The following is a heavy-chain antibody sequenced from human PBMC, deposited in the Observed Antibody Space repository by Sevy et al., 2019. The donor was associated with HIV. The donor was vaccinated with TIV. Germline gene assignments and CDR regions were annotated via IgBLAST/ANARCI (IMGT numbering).Heavy chain of an antibody. Sequence: GGSLRLSCAASGFTFSSYSMNWVRQAPGKGLEWVSSISSSSTYIYYADSVKGRFTISRDNAKNSLYLQMNSLRAEDTAVYYCARDSEGDFCSGYNYYGMDVWGQGTTVTVSS. J-gene: IGHJ6*02. CDR3: ARDSEGDFCSGYNYYGMDV. V-gene: IGHV3-21*01. CDR1: GFTFSSYS. CDR2: ISSSSTYI. D-gene: IGHD3-3*01.